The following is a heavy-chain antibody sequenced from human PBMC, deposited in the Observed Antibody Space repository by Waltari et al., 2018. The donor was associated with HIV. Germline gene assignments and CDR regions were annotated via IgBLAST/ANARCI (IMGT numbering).Heavy chain of an antibody. CDR1: GFTFSDYT. CDR2: IGGGGSDI. V-gene: IGHV3-21*01. CDR3: ARQFDY. Sequence: EVHLVETGGGLVKPGGSLRLSCAASGFTFSDYTMNWVRQAPGKGLEWVSSIGGGGSDIYYADSVKGRFTISRDNGKNSLYLQMNSLRAEDTALYYCARQFDYWGQGTLVTVSS. J-gene: IGHJ4*02.